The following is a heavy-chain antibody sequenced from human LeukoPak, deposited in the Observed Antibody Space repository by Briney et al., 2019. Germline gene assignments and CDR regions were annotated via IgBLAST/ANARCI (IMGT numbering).Heavy chain of an antibody. Sequence: SETLSLTCAVSGGSISSGGYSWSWIRQPPGKGLEWIGYIHHSGSTYYNPSLKSRVTISVDRSKNQFSLKLSSVTAADTAVYYCAIERTGTVDYWGQGTLVTVSS. CDR3: AIERTGTVDY. D-gene: IGHD1-1*01. V-gene: IGHV4-30-2*01. J-gene: IGHJ4*02. CDR2: IHHSGST. CDR1: GGSISSGGYS.